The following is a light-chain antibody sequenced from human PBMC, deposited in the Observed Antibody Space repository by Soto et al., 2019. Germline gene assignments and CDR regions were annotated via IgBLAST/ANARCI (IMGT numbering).Light chain of an antibody. CDR1: QNIGNS. CDR3: QHYNSYSEA. CDR2: KAS. V-gene: IGKV1-5*03. J-gene: IGKJ1*01. Sequence: DVQMTQSPSSLSASVGDRVTVTCRASQNIGNSLNWYQQKPGKAPKLLIYKASILKSGVPSRFSGSGSGTEFTLTISSLQPDDFATYYCQHYNSYSEAFGQGTKV.